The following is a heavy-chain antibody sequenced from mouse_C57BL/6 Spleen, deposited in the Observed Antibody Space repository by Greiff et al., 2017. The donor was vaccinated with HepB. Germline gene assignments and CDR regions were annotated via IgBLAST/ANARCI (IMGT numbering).Heavy chain of an antibody. V-gene: IGHV1-64*01. Sequence: QVQLQQSGAELVKPGASVKLSCKASGYTFTSYWMHWVKQRPGQGLEWIGMIHPNSGSTNYNEKFKSKATLTVDKSSSTAYMQLSSLTSEDSAVYYCARVRDYSNYPGYWGQGTTLTVSS. D-gene: IGHD2-5*01. CDR2: IHPNSGST. J-gene: IGHJ2*01. CDR1: GYTFTSYW. CDR3: ARVRDYSNYPGY.